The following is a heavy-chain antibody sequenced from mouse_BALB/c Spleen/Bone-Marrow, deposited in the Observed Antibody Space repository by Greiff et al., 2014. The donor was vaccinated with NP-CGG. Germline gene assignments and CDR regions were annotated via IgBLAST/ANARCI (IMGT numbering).Heavy chain of an antibody. CDR3: ARELYYFDY. V-gene: IGHV3-5*02. Sequence: EVKLVESGPGLVKPSQTVSLTCTVTGISITTGNYRWSWIRQFPGNKLEWIGYIYYSGTITYNPSLTSRTTTTRDTSKNQFFLEMNSLTAEDTATYYCARELYYFDYWGQGTTLTVSS. J-gene: IGHJ2*01. CDR1: GISITTGNYR. CDR2: IYYSGTI.